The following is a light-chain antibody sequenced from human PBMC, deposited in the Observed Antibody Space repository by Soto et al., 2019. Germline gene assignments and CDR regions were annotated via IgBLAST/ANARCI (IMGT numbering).Light chain of an antibody. Sequence: QSVLTQPASVSGSPGQSITISCTGTSSDVGAYDYVSWYQHHPGKAPKLMIYDVSNRPSGVSYRFSGSKSGDTASLTISGLLAEDEADYYCTSYTSSSTPYVFGTGTKVTVL. CDR2: DVS. V-gene: IGLV2-14*03. J-gene: IGLJ1*01. CDR3: TSYTSSSTPYV. CDR1: SSDVGAYDY.